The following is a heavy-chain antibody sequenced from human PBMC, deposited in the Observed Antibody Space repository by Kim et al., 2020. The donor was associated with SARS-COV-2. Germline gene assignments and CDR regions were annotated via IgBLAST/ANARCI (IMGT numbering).Heavy chain of an antibody. CDR1: GFTFSSYA. J-gene: IGHJ4*02. CDR3: ARGKSGYDSEFDY. D-gene: IGHD5-12*01. Sequence: GGSLRLSCAASGFTFSSYAMHWVRQAPGKGLEWVAVISYDGSNKYYADSVKGRFTISRDNSKNTLYLQMNSLRAEDTAVYYCARGKSGYDSEFDYWGQGT. V-gene: IGHV3-30*04. CDR2: ISYDGSNK.